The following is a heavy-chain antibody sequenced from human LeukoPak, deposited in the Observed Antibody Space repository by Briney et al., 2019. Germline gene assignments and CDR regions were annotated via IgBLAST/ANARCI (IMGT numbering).Heavy chain of an antibody. CDR1: GFNFTSYE. D-gene: IGHD3-9*01. CDR2: ISSDGHVE. V-gene: IGHV3-48*03. J-gene: IGHJ4*02. CDR3: ARDTLNGPFVISLDY. Sequence: GGSLRLSCAASGFNFTSYEMNWVRQTPGKGLEWVSHISSDGHVETYVDSVRGRFTMSRDNAKDLLFLQMNGLRAEDTAVYYCARDTLNGPFVISLDYWGQGALVTVSS.